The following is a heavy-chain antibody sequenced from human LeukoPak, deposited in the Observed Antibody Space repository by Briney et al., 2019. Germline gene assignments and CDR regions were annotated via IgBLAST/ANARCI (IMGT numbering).Heavy chain of an antibody. V-gene: IGHV1-18*04. D-gene: IGHD5-24*01. J-gene: IGHJ4*02. CDR2: ISAYNGNT. Sequence: GASVKVSCTASGYTFTSYYMHWVRQAPGQGLEWMGWISAYNGNTNYAQKLQGRVTMTTDTSTSTAYMELRSLRADGTAVYYCASGEMATIPNYWGQGTLVTVSS. CDR3: ASGEMATIPNY. CDR1: GYTFTSYY.